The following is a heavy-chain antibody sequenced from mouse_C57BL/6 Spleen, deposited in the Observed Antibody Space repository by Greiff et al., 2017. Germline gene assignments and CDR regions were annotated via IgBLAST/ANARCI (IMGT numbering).Heavy chain of an antibody. CDR1: GYTFTSYW. Sequence: QVQLQQPGAELVMPGASVKLSCKASGYTFTSYWMHWVKQRPGQGLEWIGEIDPSDSYTNYNQKFKGKSTLTVDKSSSTAYMQLSSLTSEDSAVYYCARSGYSVWFAYWGQGTLVTVSA. CDR3: ARSGYSVWFAY. J-gene: IGHJ3*01. V-gene: IGHV1-69*01. D-gene: IGHD3-1*01. CDR2: IDPSDSYT.